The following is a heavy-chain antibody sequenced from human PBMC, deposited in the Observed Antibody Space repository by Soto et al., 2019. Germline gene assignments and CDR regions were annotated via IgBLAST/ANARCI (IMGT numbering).Heavy chain of an antibody. D-gene: IGHD3-16*01. CDR2: INPDGSIT. CDR1: GFTFSTSW. Sequence: EVQLVESGGGLVQPGGSLRLSCAASGFTFSTSWMHWVRQTPGKGLVWVSHINPDGSITNYADSAKGRFTISRDNAKNTLFLQMSNLRDEDTSVYFCARDIGYGGNWGQGTLVTVSS. J-gene: IGHJ4*02. V-gene: IGHV3-74*01. CDR3: ARDIGYGGN.